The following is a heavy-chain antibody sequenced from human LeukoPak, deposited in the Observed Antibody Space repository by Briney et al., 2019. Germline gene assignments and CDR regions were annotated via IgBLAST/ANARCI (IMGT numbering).Heavy chain of an antibody. CDR1: GFTFSDYA. Sequence: GGSLRLSYAASGFTFSDYAIHWVRQTPGKGLEWVGFIWYDGSNNYHADSVKGRFTTSRDNSNNMVYLQMNSLRSEDTAVYYCAKDKGLISGKYYFDYWGQGALVTVPS. D-gene: IGHD1-26*01. CDR2: IWYDGSNN. CDR3: AKDKGLISGKYYFDY. J-gene: IGHJ4*02. V-gene: IGHV3-30*02.